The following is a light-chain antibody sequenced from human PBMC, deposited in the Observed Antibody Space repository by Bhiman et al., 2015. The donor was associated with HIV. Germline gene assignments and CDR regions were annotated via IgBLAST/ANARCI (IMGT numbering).Light chain of an antibody. CDR2: KDS. J-gene: IGLJ2*01. V-gene: IGLV3-25*03. CDR3: QSADSSGTYVV. CDR1: NIGSKS. Sequence: PGKPASITCGGDNIGSKSVHWYQQKPGQAPVLVIYKDSERPSGIPERFSGSSSGTTVTLTISAVQAEDEADYYCQSADSSGTYVVFGGGTKLTVL.